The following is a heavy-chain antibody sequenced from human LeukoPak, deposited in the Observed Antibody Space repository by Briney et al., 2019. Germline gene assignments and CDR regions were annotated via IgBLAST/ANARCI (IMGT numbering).Heavy chain of an antibody. Sequence: ASVKVSCKASGYTFTGYYMHWVRQAPGQGLEWMGWINPNSGGTNYAQKFQGRVTITADESTSTAYMELSSLRSEDTAVYYCARDPLTGPLGAMKAFDIWGQGTMVTVSS. CDR1: GYTFTGYY. J-gene: IGHJ3*02. V-gene: IGHV1-2*02. CDR3: ARDPLTGPLGAMKAFDI. CDR2: INPNSGGT. D-gene: IGHD7-27*01.